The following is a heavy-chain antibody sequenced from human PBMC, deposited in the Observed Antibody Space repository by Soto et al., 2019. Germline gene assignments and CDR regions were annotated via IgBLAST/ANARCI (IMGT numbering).Heavy chain of an antibody. CDR1: GGSITSGDYY. V-gene: IGHV4-30-4*01. D-gene: IGHD6-6*01. CDR3: AVSIGARYFDY. CDR2: IYYSGST. Sequence: QVQLQESDPGLVKPSQTLSLTCTVSGGSITSGDYYWSWIRQPPGKGLEWIGYIYYSGSTYYNPSRKSRVTLSVDTSKNQFSLKLSSVTAADTAVYYCAVSIGARYFDYWGQGTLVTVSS. J-gene: IGHJ4*02.